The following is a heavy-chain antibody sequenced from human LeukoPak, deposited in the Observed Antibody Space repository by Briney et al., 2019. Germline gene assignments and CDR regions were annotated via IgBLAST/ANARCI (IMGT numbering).Heavy chain of an antibody. CDR3: ARRSEFGVLYYMDV. J-gene: IGHJ6*03. CDR2: IRSSSGTI. V-gene: IGHV3-48*01. D-gene: IGHD3-16*01. CDR1: GFTFSTYS. Sequence: GGSLRLSCAASGFTFSTYSMNWVRQAPGKGVGWVSYIRSSSGTIYYADSEKGPFTISRDNAKNSLYLQMNSLRAEDTAVYYCARRSEFGVLYYMDVWDKGTTVTVSS.